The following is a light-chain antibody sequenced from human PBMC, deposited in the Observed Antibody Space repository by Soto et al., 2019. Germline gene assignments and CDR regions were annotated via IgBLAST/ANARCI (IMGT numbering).Light chain of an antibody. CDR1: QSVASN. Sequence: EIVMTQSPASLSVSPGDGATLSCRASQSVASNVAWYQQKPGQGPRLLIHGASTRAVGVPARFSGSGTATAFTLAINGLQSEDFAVYYCQQYHNWPPQYTFGQGTKLQIK. CDR2: GAS. V-gene: IGKV3-15*01. CDR3: QQYHNWPPQYT. J-gene: IGKJ2*01.